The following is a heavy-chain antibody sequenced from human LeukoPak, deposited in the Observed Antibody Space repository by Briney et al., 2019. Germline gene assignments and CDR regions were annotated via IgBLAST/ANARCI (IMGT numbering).Heavy chain of an antibody. CDR3: ARGDNGYCNGGSCYSPRI. CDR2: VYYTGSS. D-gene: IGHD2-15*01. V-gene: IGHV4-59*01. Sequence: SETLSLTCIISGGSISNYYWSWIRQPPGKGLEWIGYVYYTGSSNSNPPLKSRVTISIDTSNNQFSLKLSSVTATDTAMYYCARGDNGYCNGGSCYSPRIWGQGTMVTVSS. J-gene: IGHJ3*02. CDR1: GGSISNYY.